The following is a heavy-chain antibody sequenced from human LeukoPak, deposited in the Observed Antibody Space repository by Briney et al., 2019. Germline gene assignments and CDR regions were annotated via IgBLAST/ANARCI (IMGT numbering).Heavy chain of an antibody. J-gene: IGHJ4*02. CDR2: ISGSGGST. V-gene: IGHV3-23*01. CDR1: GFTFSSYA. CDR3: AKVVGPLHPPGLCFDY. D-gene: IGHD1-26*01. Sequence: GESLRLSCAASGFTFSSYAMSWVRQAPGKGLEWVSAISGSGGSTYYADSVRGRFTISRDNSKNTLYLQMNSLRAEDTAVYYCAKVVGPLHPPGLCFDYWGQGTLVTVSS.